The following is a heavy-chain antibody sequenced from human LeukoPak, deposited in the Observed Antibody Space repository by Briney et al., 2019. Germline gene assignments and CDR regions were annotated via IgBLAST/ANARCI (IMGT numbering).Heavy chain of an antibody. Sequence: GGSLRLSCAASGFTFSNYAMSWVRQAPGKGLEWVSAISGSGGSTYYADPVKGRFTISRDNSKNTLYLQMNSLRAEDTAVYYCAKCHYYYDSSGYYYFDYWGQGTLVTVSS. CDR1: GFTFSNYA. CDR2: ISGSGGST. D-gene: IGHD3-22*01. J-gene: IGHJ4*02. V-gene: IGHV3-23*01. CDR3: AKCHYYYDSSGYYYFDY.